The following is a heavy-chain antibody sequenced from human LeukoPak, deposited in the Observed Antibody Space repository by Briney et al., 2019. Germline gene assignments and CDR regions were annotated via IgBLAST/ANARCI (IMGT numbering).Heavy chain of an antibody. V-gene: IGHV1-8*01. CDR3: ARGGSSWYERVLDY. J-gene: IGHJ4*02. CDR2: MNPNSGNT. Sequence: GASVKVSCKASGYTFTSYDINWVRQATGQGLEWMGWMNPNSGNTGYAQKFQGRVTMTRNTSISTAYMELSSLRSEDTAVYYCARGGSSWYERVLDYWGQGTLVTVSS. CDR1: GYTFTSYD. D-gene: IGHD6-13*01.